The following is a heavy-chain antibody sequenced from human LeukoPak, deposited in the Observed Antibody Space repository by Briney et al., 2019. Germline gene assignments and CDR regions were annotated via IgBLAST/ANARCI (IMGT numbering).Heavy chain of an antibody. CDR2: IYYSGTT. Sequence: SETLSLTCTVSGASISSDYWSWVRQPPGKGLEWIGYIYYSGTTNYNPSLKSRVTISVDTSKNQFSLNLSSVTAADTAVYYCASLEIVVMVAVPFESNWFDPWGQGTLVTVSS. CDR3: ASLEIVVMVAVPFESNWFDP. D-gene: IGHD2-15*01. J-gene: IGHJ5*02. V-gene: IGHV4-59*01. CDR1: GASISSDY.